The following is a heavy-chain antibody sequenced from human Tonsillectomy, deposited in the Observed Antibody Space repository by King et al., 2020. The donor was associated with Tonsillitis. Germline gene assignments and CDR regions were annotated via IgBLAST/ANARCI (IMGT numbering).Heavy chain of an antibody. CDR1: GFSLRTSGVG. CDR3: SRGTTSAAFDI. V-gene: IGHV2-5*02. Sequence: LKESGPTLVKPTQTLTLTCTFSGFSLRTSGVGVGWVRQPPGKALEWLALIYWDDDERSSPSLKNRLTITKDTSKNQVVLTMTNMDPVDTATYYCSRGTTSAAFDIWGQGIMVTVSS. D-gene: IGHD1-26*01. CDR2: IYWDDDE. J-gene: IGHJ3*02.